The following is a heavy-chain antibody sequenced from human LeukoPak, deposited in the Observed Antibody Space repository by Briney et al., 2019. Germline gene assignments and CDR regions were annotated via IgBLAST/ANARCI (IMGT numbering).Heavy chain of an antibody. CDR3: ARGTGDVVPAAPPDY. V-gene: IGHV1-8*01. D-gene: IGHD2-2*01. CDR2: MNPNSGNT. CDR1: GYTFTRYD. J-gene: IGHJ4*02. Sequence: GASVKVSCKASGYTFTRYDINWVRQASGQGLEWMGWMNPNSGNTGYAQKFQGRVTMTRNTSISTAYMELSSLRSEDTAVYYCARGTGDVVPAAPPDYWGQGTLVTVSS.